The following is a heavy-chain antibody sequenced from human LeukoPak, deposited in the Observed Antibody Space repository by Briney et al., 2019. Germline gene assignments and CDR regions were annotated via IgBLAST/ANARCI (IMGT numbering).Heavy chain of an antibody. Sequence: SETLSLTCTVSGYSISSGYYWGWIRQPPGKGLEWIGSIYHSGSTYYNPSLKSRVTISVDTSKNQFSLKLSSVTAADTAVYYCARDPSYDYWGQGTLVTVSS. J-gene: IGHJ4*02. CDR2: IYHSGST. V-gene: IGHV4-38-2*02. CDR3: ARDPSYDY. CDR1: GYSISSGYY.